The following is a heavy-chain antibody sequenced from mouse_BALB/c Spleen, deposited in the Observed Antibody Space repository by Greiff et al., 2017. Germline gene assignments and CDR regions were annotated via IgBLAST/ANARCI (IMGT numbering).Heavy chain of an antibody. D-gene: IGHD1-1*01. CDR3: ARRDYYGSSFAY. CDR2: IYWDDDK. Sequence: QVTLKVSGPGILQPSQTLSLTCSFSGFSLSTSGMGVSSIRQPSGKGLEWLAHIYWDDDKRYNPSLKSRLTISKDTSSNQVFLKITSVDTADTATYYCARRDYYGSSFAYWGQGTLVTVSA. V-gene: IGHV8-12*01. CDR1: GFSLSTSGMG. J-gene: IGHJ3*01.